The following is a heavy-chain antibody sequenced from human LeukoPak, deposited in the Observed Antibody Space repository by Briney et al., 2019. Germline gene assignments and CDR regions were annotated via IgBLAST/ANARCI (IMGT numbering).Heavy chain of an antibody. CDR1: GGSMTNYY. Sequence: SETLSLTCTVSGGSMTNYYWSWIRQTPRKGLEWMGYIYYSGSTNYNPSLKSRVTISVDTSKNQFSLKLSSVTAADTAVYYCARLGYFDWSFDYWGQGTLVTVSS. CDR2: IYYSGST. D-gene: IGHD3-9*01. V-gene: IGHV4-59*01. CDR3: ARLGYFDWSFDY. J-gene: IGHJ4*02.